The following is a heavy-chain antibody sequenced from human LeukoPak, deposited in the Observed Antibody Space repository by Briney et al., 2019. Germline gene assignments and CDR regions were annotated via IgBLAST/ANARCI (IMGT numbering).Heavy chain of an antibody. J-gene: IGHJ5*02. V-gene: IGHV4-34*01. CDR2: INHSGST. CDR1: GGSFSGYY. Sequence: KPSETLSLTCAVYGGSFSGYYWSWIRQPPGKGLEWIGEINHSGSTNYNPSLKSRVTISVDRSKNQFSLKLSSVTAADTAVYYCARTLLSTSCWFDPWGQGTLVTVSS. CDR3: ARTLLSTSCWFDP. D-gene: IGHD2-2*01.